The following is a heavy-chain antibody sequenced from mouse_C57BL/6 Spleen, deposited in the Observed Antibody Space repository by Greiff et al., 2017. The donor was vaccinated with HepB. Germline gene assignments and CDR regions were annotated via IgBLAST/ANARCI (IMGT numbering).Heavy chain of an antibody. CDR1: GFTFSNYW. V-gene: IGHV6-3*01. Sequence: EVKLMESGGGLVQPGGSMKLSCVASGFTFSNYWMNWVRQSPEKGLEWVAQIRLKSDNYATHYAESVKGRFTISRDDSKSSVYLQMNNLRAEDTGIYYCTGEYYGSSPRYFDVWGTGTTVTVSS. CDR3: TGEYYGSSPRYFDV. D-gene: IGHD1-1*01. J-gene: IGHJ1*03. CDR2: IRLKSDNYAT.